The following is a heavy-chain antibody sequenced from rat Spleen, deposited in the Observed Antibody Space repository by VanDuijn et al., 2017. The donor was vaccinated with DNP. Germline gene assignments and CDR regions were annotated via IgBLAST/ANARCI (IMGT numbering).Heavy chain of an antibody. CDR3: AKVRTTGIPGFAY. Sequence: EAQLLESGGGLVQPGRSLKLSCAASGFTFSDYNMVWVRQAPKKGLEWVATISDDGLSTYYPDSVKGRFTISRDNAENTVYLQMNSLRSEDTATYYCAKVRTTGIPGFAYWGQGTLVTVSS. V-gene: IGHV5-7*01. CDR2: ISDDGLST. D-gene: IGHD1-9*01. CDR1: GFTFSDYN. J-gene: IGHJ3*01.